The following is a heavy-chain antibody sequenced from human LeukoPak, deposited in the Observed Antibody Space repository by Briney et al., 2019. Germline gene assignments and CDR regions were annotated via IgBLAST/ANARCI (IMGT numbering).Heavy chain of an antibody. J-gene: IGHJ4*02. CDR1: GFTFSSYW. CDR2: INSDGSST. CDR3: ARGGSGWYVGGSFDY. D-gene: IGHD6-19*01. Sequence: GGSLRLSCAASGFTFSSYWMHWVRQAPGKGLVWVSRINSDGSSTSYADSVKGRFTISRDNAKNTLYLQMNSLRAEDTAGYYCARGGSGWYVGGSFDYWGQGTLVTVSS. V-gene: IGHV3-74*01.